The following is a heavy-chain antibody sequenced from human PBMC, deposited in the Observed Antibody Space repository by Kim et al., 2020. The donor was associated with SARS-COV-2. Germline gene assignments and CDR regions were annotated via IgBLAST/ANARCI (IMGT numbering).Heavy chain of an antibody. CDR3: ARMSRGICDY. Sequence: YKDYVVSVKRRITINPDTSKNQFSLQLNSVTPGDTAVYYCARMSRGICDYWGQGSLVTVSS. V-gene: IGHV6-1*01. D-gene: IGHD3-16*01. J-gene: IGHJ4*02. CDR2: YK.